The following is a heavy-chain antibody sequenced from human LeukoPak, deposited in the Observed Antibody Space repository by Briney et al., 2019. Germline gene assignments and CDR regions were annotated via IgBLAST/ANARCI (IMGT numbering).Heavy chain of an antibody. Sequence: SETLSLTCAVYGGSFSGYYWSWIRQPPGKGLEWIGEINHSGSTNYNPSLKSRVTISVDTSKNQSSLKLSSVTAADTAVYYCARGSRGYYSFDYWGQGSLVTVSS. CDR2: INHSGST. CDR1: GGSFSGYY. V-gene: IGHV4-34*01. D-gene: IGHD3-10*01. CDR3: ARGSRGYYSFDY. J-gene: IGHJ4*02.